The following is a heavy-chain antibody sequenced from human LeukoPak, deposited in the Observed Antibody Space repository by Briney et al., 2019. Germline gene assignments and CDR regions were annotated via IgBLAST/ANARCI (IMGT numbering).Heavy chain of an antibody. V-gene: IGHV3-30*03. Sequence: GGSLRLSCAASGFIFSSYGMHWVRQAPGKGLEWVAVISYDGREKYYVDSVKGRFTISRDNSKNTLDLQMNSLRVEDTAVYYCARDERTLAAAADYWGQGTPVTVSS. J-gene: IGHJ4*02. CDR3: ARDERTLAAAADY. D-gene: IGHD6-13*01. CDR1: GFIFSSYG. CDR2: ISYDGREK.